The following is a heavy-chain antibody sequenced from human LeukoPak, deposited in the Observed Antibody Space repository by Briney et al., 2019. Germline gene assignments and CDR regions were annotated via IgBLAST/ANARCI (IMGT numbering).Heavy chain of an antibody. CDR2: ISSSSSYI. D-gene: IGHD3-10*01. Sequence: NPGGSLRLSCAASGFTFSSYSMNWVRQAPGKGLEWVSSISSSSSYIYYADSVKGRFTISRDNAKNSLYLQMNSLRAEDTAVYYCARGTRGYYGSGTFDYWGQGTLVTVSS. CDR3: ARGTRGYYGSGTFDY. V-gene: IGHV3-21*01. J-gene: IGHJ4*02. CDR1: GFTFSSYS.